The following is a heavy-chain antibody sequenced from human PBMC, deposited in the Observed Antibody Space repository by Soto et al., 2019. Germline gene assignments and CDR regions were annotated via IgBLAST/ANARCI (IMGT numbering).Heavy chain of an antibody. D-gene: IGHD2-15*01. V-gene: IGHV1-18*01. CDR2: ISAYNGNT. CDR3: ARVDQYCSGGSCYLSGYYYYYYMDV. Sequence: ASVKVSCKASGYTFTSYGISWVRQAPGQGLEWMGWISAYNGNTNHAQKLQGRVTMTTDTSTSTAYMELRSLRSDDTAVYYCARVDQYCSGGSCYLSGYYYYYYMDVWGKGTTVTVSS. CDR1: GYTFTSYG. J-gene: IGHJ6*03.